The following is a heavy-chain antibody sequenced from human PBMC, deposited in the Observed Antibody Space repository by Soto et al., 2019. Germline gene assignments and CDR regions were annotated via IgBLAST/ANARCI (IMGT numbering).Heavy chain of an antibody. CDR2: ISSSGSTI. J-gene: IGHJ6*03. D-gene: IGHD6-6*01. Sequence: GGSLRLSCAASGFTFSDYYMSWIRQAPGKGLEWVSYISSSGSTIYYADSVKGRFTISRDNAKNSLYLQMNSLRAEDTAVYYCARPPWGSSSFYYYYYMDVWGKGTTVTVSS. V-gene: IGHV3-11*01. CDR3: ARPPWGSSSFYYYYYMDV. CDR1: GFTFSDYY.